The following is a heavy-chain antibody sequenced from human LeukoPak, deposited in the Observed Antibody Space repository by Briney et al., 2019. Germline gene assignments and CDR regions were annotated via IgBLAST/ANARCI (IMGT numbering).Heavy chain of an antibody. D-gene: IGHD2-21*01. CDR3: ARDLWPSLYFDL. CDR1: GYTFTSYG. CDR2: ISAYNGNT. Sequence: ASVKVSYKASGYTFTSYGISWVRQAPGQGLEWMGWISAYNGNTNYAQKLQGRVTMTTDPSTSTAYMELRSLRSDDTAVYYCARDLWPSLYFDLWGRGTLVTVSS. J-gene: IGHJ2*01. V-gene: IGHV1-18*01.